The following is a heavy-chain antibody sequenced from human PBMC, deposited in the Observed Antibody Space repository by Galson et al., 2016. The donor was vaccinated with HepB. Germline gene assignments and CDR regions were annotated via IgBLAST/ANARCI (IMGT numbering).Heavy chain of an antibody. CDR1: GFTFDDYT. V-gene: IGHV3-43*01. J-gene: IGHJ4*02. CDR2: IGWDGNRR. D-gene: IGHD3-22*01. Sequence: SLRLSCAASGFTFDDYTMHWVRQAPGKGLEWVSLIGWDGNRRDYADSAKGRFVISRDNRKNYLYLEMNSLRTEDTVLYYCAKALMYDYDSSGWALDQWGRGTLVSVSS. CDR3: AKALMYDYDSSGWALDQ.